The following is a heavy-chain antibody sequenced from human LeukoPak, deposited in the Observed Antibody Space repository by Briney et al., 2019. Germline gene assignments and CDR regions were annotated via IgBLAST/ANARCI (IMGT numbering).Heavy chain of an antibody. V-gene: IGHV4-30-2*01. Sequence: PSETLSLTCTVSGGSISSGGYYWSWIRQPPGKGLEWIGYIYHSGSTYYNPSLKSRVTISVDRSKNQFSLKLSSVTAADTAVYYCARELPNSSGWSYFDYWGQGTLVTVSS. CDR2: IYHSGST. CDR3: ARELPNSSGWSYFDY. J-gene: IGHJ4*02. D-gene: IGHD6-19*01. CDR1: GGSISSGGYY.